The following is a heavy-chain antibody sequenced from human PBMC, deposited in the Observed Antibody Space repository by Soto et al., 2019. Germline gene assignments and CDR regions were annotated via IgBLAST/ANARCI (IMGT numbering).Heavy chain of an antibody. CDR2: LSYSGST. J-gene: IGHJ4*02. Sequence: QRQLRESGPGLVKPSETLSLTCSVSGGYITGSSFSWGWIRQSPGTGLQWIGSLSYSGSTYYNPSLKGRGAISADTSKNAFSLELKLMTAADTATYFCARGLRWTRTFDFWGRGTLVTVSS. D-gene: IGHD3-16*01. CDR3: ARGLRWTRTFDF. CDR1: GGYITGSSFS. V-gene: IGHV4-39*01.